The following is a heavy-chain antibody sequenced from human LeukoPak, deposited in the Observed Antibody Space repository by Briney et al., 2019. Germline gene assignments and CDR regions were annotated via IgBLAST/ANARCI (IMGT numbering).Heavy chain of an antibody. V-gene: IGHV4-34*01. D-gene: IGHD2-8*01. J-gene: IGHJ5*02. CDR2: INHSGST. CDR3: ARSGEIGYCTSGICPTDWFDP. Sequence: SEILSLTCAVYGGSFSGYYWSWIRQPPGKGLEWIGEINHSGSTNYNPSLKSRVTISVDTSKNQFSLKLGSVTAADTAVYYCARSGEIGYCTSGICPTDWFDPWGQGTLVTVSS. CDR1: GGSFSGYY.